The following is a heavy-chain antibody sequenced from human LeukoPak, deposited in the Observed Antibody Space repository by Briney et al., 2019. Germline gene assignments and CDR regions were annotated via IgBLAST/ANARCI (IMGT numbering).Heavy chain of an antibody. D-gene: IGHD3-10*01. CDR1: GFIFSSYE. J-gene: IGHJ6*02. V-gene: IGHV3-48*03. CDR3: ARDPTYYYGSGTYSHYYGMDV. Sequence: GGSLRLSCGASGFIFSSYEMNWVRQAPGKGLEWVSYISSSADIIHYADSVKGRFTVSRDNAKNSLYLQMNSLRAEDTAVYYCARDPTYYYGSGTYSHYYGMDVWGQGTTVTVSS. CDR2: ISSSADII.